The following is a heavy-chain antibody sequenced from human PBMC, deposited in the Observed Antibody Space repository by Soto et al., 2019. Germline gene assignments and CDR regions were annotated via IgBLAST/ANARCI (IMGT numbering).Heavy chain of an antibody. V-gene: IGHV1-69*02. CDR3: ASSSRVLLDY. CDR2: IIPILGIA. Sequence: QVQLVQSGAEVKKPGSSVKVSCKASGGTFSSYSISWVRQAPGQGLEWMGRIIPILGIANYSQKFQGRVTITADKSTSTAYMELSSLRSEDTAVYYCASSSRVLLDYWGQGTLVTVSS. J-gene: IGHJ4*02. CDR1: GGTFSSYS. D-gene: IGHD3-10*01.